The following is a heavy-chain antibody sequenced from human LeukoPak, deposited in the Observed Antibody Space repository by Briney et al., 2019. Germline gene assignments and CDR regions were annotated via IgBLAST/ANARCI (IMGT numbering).Heavy chain of an antibody. J-gene: IGHJ4*02. CDR3: AIRGYSGYVGY. CDR2: IYYSGST. CDR1: GGSISSSSYY. V-gene: IGHV4-39*07. D-gene: IGHD5-12*01. Sequence: SETLSLTCTVSGGSISSSSYYWGWIRQPPGKGLEWIGSIYYSGSTYYNPSLKSRVTISVDTSKNQFSLKLSSVTAAATAVYYCAIRGYSGYVGYWGQGTLVTVSS.